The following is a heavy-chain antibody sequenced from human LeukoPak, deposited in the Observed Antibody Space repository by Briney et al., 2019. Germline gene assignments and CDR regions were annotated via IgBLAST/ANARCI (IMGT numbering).Heavy chain of an antibody. CDR1: SGSITSTNW. D-gene: IGHD2-8*01. CDR3: SRENGAFSPFGY. J-gene: IGHJ4*02. CDR2: VSLSGLT. V-gene: IGHV4-4*02. Sequence: PSGTLSLTCGVSSGSITSTNWWSWVRQPPGQGLEWIGEVSLSGLTNYNPSLSSRVIMALDTSKNHLSLHLTSVTAADTAVYYCSRENGAFSPFGYWGQGYLVTVLS.